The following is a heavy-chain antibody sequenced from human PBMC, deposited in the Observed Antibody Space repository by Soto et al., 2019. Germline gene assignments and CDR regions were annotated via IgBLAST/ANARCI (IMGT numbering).Heavy chain of an antibody. V-gene: IGHV1-58*01. CDR3: AADEGHSHGYGSY. CDR2: IVVGSGNT. CDR1: GFTFTSSA. J-gene: IGHJ4*02. Sequence: VASVKVSCKASGFTFTSSAVQWVRQARGQRLEWIGWIVVGSGNTNYAQKFQERVTITRDMSTSTAYMQLSSLRSEDTAVYYGAADEGHSHGYGSYWGQGTLVTVSS. D-gene: IGHD5-18*01.